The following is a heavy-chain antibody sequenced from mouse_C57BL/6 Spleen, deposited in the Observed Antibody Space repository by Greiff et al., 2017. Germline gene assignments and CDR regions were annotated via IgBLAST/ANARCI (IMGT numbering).Heavy chain of an antibody. CDR3: ARGATTVVAPFFDY. J-gene: IGHJ2*01. CDR2: IYPGDGDT. V-gene: IGHV1-80*01. D-gene: IGHD1-1*01. CDR1: GYAFSSYW. Sequence: VKLQESGAELVKPGASVKISCKASGYAFSSYWMNWVKQRPGKGLEWIGQIYPGDGDTNYNGKFKGKATLTADKSSSTAYMQLSSLTSEDSAVYFCARGATTVVAPFFDYWGQGTTLTVSS.